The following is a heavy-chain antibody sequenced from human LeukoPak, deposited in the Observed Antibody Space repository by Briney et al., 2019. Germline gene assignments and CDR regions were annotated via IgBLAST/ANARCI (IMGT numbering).Heavy chain of an antibody. CDR3: ATYRQVLLPFES. CDR1: GFTFSSYW. D-gene: IGHD2-8*02. V-gene: IGHV3-74*01. CDR2: INSDESST. J-gene: IGHJ4*02. Sequence: GGSLRLSCAASGFTFSSYWMHWVRQPPGKGLVWVSRINSDESSTNYADSVKGRFTISRDNSKSTLSLQMNSLRAEDTAIYYCATYRQVLLPFESWGQGTLVTVSS.